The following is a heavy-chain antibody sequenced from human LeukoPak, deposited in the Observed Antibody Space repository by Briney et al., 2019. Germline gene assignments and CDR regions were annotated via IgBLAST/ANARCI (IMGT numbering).Heavy chain of an antibody. CDR3: ARWRADRGCMAPDY. V-gene: IGHV4-61*01. D-gene: IGHD2-8*01. CDR2: IYYSGST. J-gene: IGHJ4*02. Sequence: SETLSLTCTVSGGSVSSGSYYWSWIRQPPGKGLEWIGYIYYSGSTNYNPSLKSRVTISVDTSKNQFSLKLSSVTAADTAVYYCARWRADRGCMAPDYWGQGTLVTVSS. CDR1: GGSVSSGSYY.